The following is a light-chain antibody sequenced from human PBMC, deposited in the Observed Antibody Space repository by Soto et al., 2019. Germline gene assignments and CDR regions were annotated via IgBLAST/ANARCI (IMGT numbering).Light chain of an antibody. V-gene: IGKV3-15*01. CDR2: GAS. CDR3: QQYNNWPPVT. CDR1: QSVSSN. J-gene: IGKJ2*01. Sequence: EIVMTQSPATLSVSPGERATLSCRASQSVSSNLAWYQQKPGQAPRLLIYGASTRATGIPARFSGSGSGTEFTLTISSLQAEDFSVYYCQQYNNWPPVTFGQGTKLEIK.